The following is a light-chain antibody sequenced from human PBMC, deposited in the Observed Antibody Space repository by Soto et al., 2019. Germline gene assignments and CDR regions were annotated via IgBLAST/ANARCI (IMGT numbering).Light chain of an antibody. V-gene: IGKV3-15*01. CDR1: QSVADN. J-gene: IGKJ2*01. Sequence: EIVMTQSPATLSVSPGERVTLSCRAGQSVADNLAWHQQRPGQAPRLLIYEASTRATGVPPRFTGSGSGTEFTLTITSLQSEDFAVYYCQQYDTWPTFGQGTKLEIK. CDR3: QQYDTWPT. CDR2: EAS.